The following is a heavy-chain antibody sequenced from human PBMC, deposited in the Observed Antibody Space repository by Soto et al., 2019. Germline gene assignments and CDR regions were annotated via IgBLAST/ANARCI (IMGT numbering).Heavy chain of an antibody. J-gene: IGHJ5*02. CDR3: ARLKYGASWLDP. V-gene: IGHV4-39*01. Sequence: ETLSLTCTVSGGSISSSSYYWGWIRQPPGKGLEWIGSIYYSGSTYYNPSLKSRVTISVDTSKNQFSLKLSSVTAADTAVYYCARLKYGASWLDPWGQGTLVTVSS. CDR1: GGSISSSSYY. D-gene: IGHD4-17*01. CDR2: IYYSGST.